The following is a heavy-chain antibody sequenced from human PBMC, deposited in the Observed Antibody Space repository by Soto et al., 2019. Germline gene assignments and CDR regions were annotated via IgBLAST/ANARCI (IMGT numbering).Heavy chain of an antibody. D-gene: IGHD5-18*01. Sequence: QVQLVQSGAEVKKPGASVKVSCQTSGYNFSAYYFNWVRQAAGQGPERMGWLNPRNGQTGYVQKFRGRVTMTRDTSIATVYLELSRLTSEDTAIYFCARETDTSMVDYWGQGTLVTVSS. V-gene: IGHV1-8*01. CDR3: ARETDTSMVDY. CDR1: GYNFSAYY. J-gene: IGHJ4*02. CDR2: LNPRNGQT.